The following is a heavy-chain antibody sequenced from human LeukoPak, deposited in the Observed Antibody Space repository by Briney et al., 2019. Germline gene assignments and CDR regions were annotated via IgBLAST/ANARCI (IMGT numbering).Heavy chain of an antibody. Sequence: GRSLRLSCAASGFTLSSYSMNWVRQAPGKGLEWVSFISTSSSYIYYADSVKGRFIISRDNARKSLYLQMNSLRAEDTAVYYCARATRGGYDGYFDYWGQGTLVTVSS. V-gene: IGHV3-21*01. D-gene: IGHD5-12*01. CDR1: GFTLSSYS. J-gene: IGHJ4*02. CDR3: ARATRGGYDGYFDY. CDR2: ISTSSSYI.